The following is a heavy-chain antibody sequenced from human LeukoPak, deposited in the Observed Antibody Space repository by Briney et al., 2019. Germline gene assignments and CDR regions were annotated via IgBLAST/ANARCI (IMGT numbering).Heavy chain of an antibody. CDR2: INQDGSDK. J-gene: IGHJ4*02. CDR1: RFISSSYW. V-gene: IGHV3-7*03. D-gene: IGHD3-10*02. CDR3: AKELDTMFFDY. Sequence: GGSLRLSCATSRFISSSYWMTWVRRTPGKGLEWVASINQDGSDKYYVDSVKGRFTISRDSGRKSVYLQMNSLTTDDTAFYFCAKELDTMFFDYWGQGALVTVSS.